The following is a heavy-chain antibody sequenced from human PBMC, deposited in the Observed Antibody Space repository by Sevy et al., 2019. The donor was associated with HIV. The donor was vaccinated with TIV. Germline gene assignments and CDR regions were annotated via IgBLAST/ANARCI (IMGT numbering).Heavy chain of an antibody. CDR1: GYTFTSYD. V-gene: IGHV1-8*01. CDR2: MNPNSGNT. Sequence: ASVKVSCKASGYTFTSYDINWVRQATGQGLEWMGWMNPNSGNTGYAQKFQGRVTMTRKTSISTAYMELSSLRSEDTAVYYCARASGPLGYCSGGSCSANWFDPWGQGTLVTVSS. D-gene: IGHD2-15*01. J-gene: IGHJ5*02. CDR3: ARASGPLGYCSGGSCSANWFDP.